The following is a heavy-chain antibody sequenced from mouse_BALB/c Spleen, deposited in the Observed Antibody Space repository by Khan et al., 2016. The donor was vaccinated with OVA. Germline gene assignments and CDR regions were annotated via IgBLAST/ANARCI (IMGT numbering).Heavy chain of an antibody. Sequence: DLVKPGASVKLSCKASGYTFTSYWINWIKQRPGQGLEWIGRIAPGSSNAYYTDLFNGQATLTVDTSPSTAYIPLSSLPSEDSAVYFCARENYYGRSCYTMDYWGQGTSVTVSS. CDR2: IAPGSSNA. CDR1: GYTFTSYW. D-gene: IGHD1-1*01. V-gene: IGHV1S41*01. J-gene: IGHJ4*01. CDR3: ARENYYGRSCYTMDY.